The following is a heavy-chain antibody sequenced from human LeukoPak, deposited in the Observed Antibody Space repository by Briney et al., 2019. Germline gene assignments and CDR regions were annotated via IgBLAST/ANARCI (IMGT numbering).Heavy chain of an antibody. CDR1: GGIFISYA. CDR3: ARVGYDSSGLHAFDI. J-gene: IGHJ3*02. V-gene: IGHV1-69*13. Sequence: ASVKVSCKASGGIFISYAISWVRQAPGQGREWMGGIIPIFGTANYAQKFQGRVTITADESTSTAYMELSSLRSEDTAVYYCARVGYDSSGLHAFDIWGQGTMVTVSS. CDR2: IIPIFGTA. D-gene: IGHD3-22*01.